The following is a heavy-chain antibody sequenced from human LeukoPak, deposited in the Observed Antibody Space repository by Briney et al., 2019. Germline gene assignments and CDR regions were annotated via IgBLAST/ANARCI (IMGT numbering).Heavy chain of an antibody. D-gene: IGHD3-9*01. CDR2: IYVGGSA. J-gene: IGHJ4*02. CDR1: GFTFSSYM. Sequence: PGGSLRLSCAASGFTFSSYMMNWVRQTPGKGLEWVSVIYVGGSAYYADSVKGRFTISGDSSKNTLYLQMNSLRAEDTAVYYCARLKIDGTHFDYWGQGTLVTVSS. CDR3: ARLKIDGTHFDY. V-gene: IGHV3-53*01.